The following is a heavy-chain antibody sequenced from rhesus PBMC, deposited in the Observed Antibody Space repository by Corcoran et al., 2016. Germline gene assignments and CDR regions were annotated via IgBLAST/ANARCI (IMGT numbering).Heavy chain of an antibody. J-gene: IGHJ5-1*01. CDR2: MYWDDEK. Sequence: QVTLKESGPALVKPTQTLTLTCTFSWFSLTTSGMGVGWIRQPPGKALEWLARMYWDDEKRYNTSLKSRLTISKDTSKNQVVITITNMDPVDTATYYCARCGVNTATRGFDVWGPGVLVIVSS. D-gene: IGHD4-23*01. CDR1: WFSLTTSGMG. CDR3: ARCGVNTATRGFDV. V-gene: IGHV2-174*01.